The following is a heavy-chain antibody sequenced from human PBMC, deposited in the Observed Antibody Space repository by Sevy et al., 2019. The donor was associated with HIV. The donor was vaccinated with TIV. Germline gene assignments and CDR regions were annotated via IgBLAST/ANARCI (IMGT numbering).Heavy chain of an antibody. V-gene: IGHV4-59*01. CDR2: LYYSGIT. J-gene: IGHJ4*02. D-gene: IGHD6-19*01. Sequence: SETLSLTCTVSGDSISSYYWSWIRQPPGKGLEWIGYLYYSGITNYNPSLKSRVTISGDTSKNQFSLKLSSVTAADTAVYYGARGLAYYFDYWGQGTLVTVSS. CDR3: ARGLAYYFDY. CDR1: GDSISSYY.